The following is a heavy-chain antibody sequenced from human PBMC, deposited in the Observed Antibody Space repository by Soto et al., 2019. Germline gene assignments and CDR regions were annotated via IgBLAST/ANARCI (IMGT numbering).Heavy chain of an antibody. Sequence: GESLKISCKGSGYSFTSYWIGWVRQMPGKGLEWMGIIYPGDSDTRYSPSFQGQVTISADKSISTAYLQWSSLKASDTAMYYCARRIEVPAAISDSSSWYLSRTEEQYFDYWGQGTLVTVSS. CDR1: GYSFTSYW. J-gene: IGHJ4*02. CDR3: ARRIEVPAAISDSSSWYLSRTEEQYFDY. D-gene: IGHD6-13*01. V-gene: IGHV5-51*01. CDR2: IYPGDSDT.